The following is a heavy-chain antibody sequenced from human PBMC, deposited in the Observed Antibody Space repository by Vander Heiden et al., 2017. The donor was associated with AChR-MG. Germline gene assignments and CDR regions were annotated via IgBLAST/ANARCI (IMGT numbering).Heavy chain of an antibody. D-gene: IGHD6-19*01. CDR3: ARDPAGAVAGGNGMDV. V-gene: IGHV3-13*05. Sequence: EVQLVESGGGLVQPGGSLRLTCAAPGFTFSGYDMHWVSQATGKGLEWVSAIGTAGDPYYPGSVKGRFTISRENAKNSLYLQMNSLRAGDTAVYYCARDPAGAVAGGNGMDVWGQGTTVTVSS. CDR1: GFTFSGYD. CDR2: IGTAGDP. J-gene: IGHJ6*02.